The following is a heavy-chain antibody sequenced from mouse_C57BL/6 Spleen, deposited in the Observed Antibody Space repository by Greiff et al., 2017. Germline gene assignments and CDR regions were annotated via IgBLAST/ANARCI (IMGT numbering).Heavy chain of an antibody. D-gene: IGHD3-2*02. CDR2: IYPSDSET. V-gene: IGHV1-61*01. J-gene: IGHJ2*01. Sequence: QVHVKQPGAELVRPGSSVKLSCKASGYTFTSYWMDWVKQRPGQGLEWIGNIYPSDSETHYNQKFKDKATLTVDKSSSTAYMQLSSLTSEDSAVYHCARSETAQYTYCDYGRQGTTLTVSS. CDR3: ARSETAQYTYCDY. CDR1: GYTFTSYW.